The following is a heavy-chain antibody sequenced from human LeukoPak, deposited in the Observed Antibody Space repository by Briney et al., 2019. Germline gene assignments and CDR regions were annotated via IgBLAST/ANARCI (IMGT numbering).Heavy chain of an antibody. J-gene: IGHJ4*02. CDR1: GFTFSDYY. V-gene: IGHV3-11*01. Sequence: EGSLRLSCAASGFTFSDYYMSWIRQAPGKVLEWVSYISSSGNTIYYADSVKGRFTISRDNAKNSLYLQMNSLRAEDTAVYYCAREEYGDYVLIDYWGQGTLVTVSS. CDR3: AREEYGDYVLIDY. D-gene: IGHD4-17*01. CDR2: ISSSGNTI.